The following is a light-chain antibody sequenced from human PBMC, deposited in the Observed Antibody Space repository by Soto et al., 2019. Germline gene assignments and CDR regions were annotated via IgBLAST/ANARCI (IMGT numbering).Light chain of an antibody. CDR3: QQYNTHWT. V-gene: IGKV1-5*01. J-gene: IGKJ1*01. Sequence: DIRMTQSPSSLSASVEDRVIITCRASQSISNHLNWYQQKPGKAPKLLIYDASNLENGVPSRFSASGSGTEFTLTISNLQPDDFATYFCQQYNTHWTFGQGTTVDIK. CDR1: QSISNH. CDR2: DAS.